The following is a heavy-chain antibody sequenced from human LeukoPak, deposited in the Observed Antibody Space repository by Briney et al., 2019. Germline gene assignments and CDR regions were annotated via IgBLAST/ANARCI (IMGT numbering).Heavy chain of an antibody. CDR2: INPNSGGT. Sequence: ASVKVSCKASGYTFTGHYMHWVRQAPGQGLEWMGWINPNSGGTNYAQNFQGRVTMTRDTSISTAYMEVSGLRSDDTAIYYCARGIYYYGSSGSTDFDYWGQGTLVTVSS. CDR1: GYTFTGHY. D-gene: IGHD3-22*01. J-gene: IGHJ4*02. V-gene: IGHV1-2*02. CDR3: ARGIYYYGSSGSTDFDY.